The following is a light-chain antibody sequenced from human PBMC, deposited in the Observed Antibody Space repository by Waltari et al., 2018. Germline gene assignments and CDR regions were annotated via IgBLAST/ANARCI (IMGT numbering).Light chain of an antibody. V-gene: IGKV3-20*01. J-gene: IGKJ1*01. CDR3: QKYVSLPAT. Sequence: EIVLTQSPGTLSLSPVERATLSCRASQSVGKYLAWYQQKPGQAPRLLIYDASTRATGIPDRFSGSGSGTDFSLTISRLEPEDFAVYYCQKYVSLPATFGQGTNVEIK. CDR2: DAS. CDR1: QSVGKY.